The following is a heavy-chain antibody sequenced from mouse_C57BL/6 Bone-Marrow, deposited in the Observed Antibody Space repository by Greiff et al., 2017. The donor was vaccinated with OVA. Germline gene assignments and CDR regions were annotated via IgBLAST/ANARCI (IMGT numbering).Heavy chain of an antibody. J-gene: IGHJ4*01. CDR3: KKHCYGYAMVD. V-gene: IGHV5-6*01. Sequence: EVKLVESGGDLVKPGGSLKLSCAASGFTFSSYGMSWVRQTPDKRLEWVATISSGGSYTYYPDSVKGRFTISRDNAMKTLYLQMSGLKSKDTAMYYCKKHCYGYAMVDWNQGTAVTISS. CDR2: ISSGGSYT. CDR1: GFTFSSYG. D-gene: IGHD1-1*01.